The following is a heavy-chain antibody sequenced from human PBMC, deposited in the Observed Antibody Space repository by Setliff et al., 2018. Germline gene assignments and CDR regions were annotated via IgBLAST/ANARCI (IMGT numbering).Heavy chain of an antibody. D-gene: IGHD6-6*01. J-gene: IGHJ6*03. Sequence: ASVKVSCKASGYTFTSYAMNWVRQAPGQGLEWMGWINTNTGNPTYAQGFTGRFVFSLDTSVSTTYLQISSLKAEDTAVYYCARGEYTSLPSGVYYHMDVWGKGTTVTV. CDR3: ARGEYTSLPSGVYYHMDV. CDR2: INTNTGNP. V-gene: IGHV7-4-1*02. CDR1: GYTFTSYA.